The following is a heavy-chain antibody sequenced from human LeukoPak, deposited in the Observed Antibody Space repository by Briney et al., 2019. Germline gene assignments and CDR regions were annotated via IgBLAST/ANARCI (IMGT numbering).Heavy chain of an antibody. CDR3: ARGDYIRGNIHYNAEYFQH. CDR1: NGSTSSYY. D-gene: IGHD3-16*01. Sequence: SETLYLTCTVSNGSTSSYYWSWIRQPPGKRLEWIGYTDYSGDTHYNPSLKSRVTMSLDSSMRQFFLRLSCVTAADSAVYFCARGDYIRGNIHYNAEYFQHWGQGILVTVSS. V-gene: IGHV4-59*01. CDR2: TDYSGDT. J-gene: IGHJ1*01.